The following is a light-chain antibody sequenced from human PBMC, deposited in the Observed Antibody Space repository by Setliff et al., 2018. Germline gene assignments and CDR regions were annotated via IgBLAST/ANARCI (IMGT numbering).Light chain of an antibody. CDR3: SSYADSNIVL. CDR1: SNDVWGHNY. CDR2: EVT. J-gene: IGLJ1*01. Sequence: QSVLTQPPSASGSPGQSVTISCTGTSNDVWGHNYVSWYQQHPGKAPQLIIYEVTKRPSGVPDRFSGSKSGNTASLTVSGLQAEDEADYYCSSYADSNIVLFGTGTKVTVL. V-gene: IGLV2-8*01.